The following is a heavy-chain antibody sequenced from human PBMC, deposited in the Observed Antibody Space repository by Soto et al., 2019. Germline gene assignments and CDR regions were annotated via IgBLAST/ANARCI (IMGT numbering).Heavy chain of an antibody. Sequence: QVQLVESGGGVVQPGRSLRLSCAASGFTFSSYGMHWVRQAPSKGLEWVAVISYDGSNKYYADSVKGRFTISRDNSKNTLYLQMNSLRAEDTAVYYCAKDLTEIMYYFDYWGQGTLVTVSS. V-gene: IGHV3-30*18. CDR2: ISYDGSNK. CDR3: AKDLTEIMYYFDY. J-gene: IGHJ4*02. CDR1: GFTFSSYG. D-gene: IGHD7-27*01.